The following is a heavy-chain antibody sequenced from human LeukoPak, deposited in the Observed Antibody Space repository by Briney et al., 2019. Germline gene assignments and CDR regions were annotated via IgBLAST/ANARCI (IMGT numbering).Heavy chain of an antibody. Sequence: GESLKISCKGSGYSFTRNWIGWVRQMPGKGLEWMGIIFPGDSDTRYSPSFQGQVTISADKSITTAYLQWSSLKASDTAMCYCVKLHRSYSYGSGTSLPFDSWGQGTLVTVSS. CDR3: VKLHRSYSYGSGTSLPFDS. D-gene: IGHD3-10*01. J-gene: IGHJ4*02. CDR1: GYSFTRNW. V-gene: IGHV5-51*01. CDR2: IFPGDSDT.